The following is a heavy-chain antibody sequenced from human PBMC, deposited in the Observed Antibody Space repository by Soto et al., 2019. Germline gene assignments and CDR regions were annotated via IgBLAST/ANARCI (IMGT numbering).Heavy chain of an antibody. Sequence: SETLSLNCPVSGASICGFYWSWIRKSAGKGLEWIGRIYATGTTDYNPSLKSRVMMSVDTSKKQFSLKLRSVTAADTAVYYCVRDGTKTLRDWFDPWGQGISVTVSS. CDR3: VRDGTKTLRDWFDP. CDR2: IYATGTT. CDR1: GASICGFY. V-gene: IGHV4-4*07. D-gene: IGHD1-1*01. J-gene: IGHJ5*02.